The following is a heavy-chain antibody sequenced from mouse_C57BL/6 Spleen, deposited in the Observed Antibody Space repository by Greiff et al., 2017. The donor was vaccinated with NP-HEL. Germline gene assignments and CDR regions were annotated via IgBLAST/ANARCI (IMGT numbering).Heavy chain of an antibody. D-gene: IGHD1-1*01. CDR1: GFSLTSYG. J-gene: IGHJ4*01. CDR2: IWGVGST. Sequence: QVQLQQSGPGLVAPSQSLSITCTVSGFSLTSYGVDWVRQSPGKGLEWLGVIWGVGSTNYNSDLKYRLSISKDNSKSQVFLQMSRLQTDDTAMYYCASGVDAMDYWGQGTSVTVSS. V-gene: IGHV2-6*01. CDR3: ASGVDAMDY.